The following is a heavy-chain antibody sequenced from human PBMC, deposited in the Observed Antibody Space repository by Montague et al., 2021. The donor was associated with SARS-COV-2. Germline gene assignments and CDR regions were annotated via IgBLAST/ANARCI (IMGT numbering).Heavy chain of an antibody. D-gene: IGHD4-23*01. Sequence: SLRLSCAASGFSFSSYAMHWVRQPPGKGLEWLAVISFDGNDRYYAEFLRGRFTISRDNSKDTLYLQLTDLRSDDTGVYYCARVAQLLLGNPQNLFDPWGQGTLVTVST. CDR1: GFSFSSYA. J-gene: IGHJ5*02. V-gene: IGHV3-30-3*01. CDR2: ISFDGNDR. CDR3: ARVAQLLLGNPQNLFDP.